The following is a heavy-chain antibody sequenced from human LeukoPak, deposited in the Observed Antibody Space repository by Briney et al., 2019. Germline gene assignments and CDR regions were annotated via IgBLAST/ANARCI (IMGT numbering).Heavy chain of an antibody. CDR3: ARDALIFGVLGELDY. D-gene: IGHD3-3*01. V-gene: IGHV3-48*01. CDR2: ITRSSGTI. CDR1: GFTFSNYW. J-gene: IGHJ4*02. Sequence: GGSLRLSCEGSGFTFSNYWMTWVRQAPGKGLEWVSYITRSSGTIHYADSVKGRFTISRDNAKNSLSLQMNSLRADDTAVYFCARDALIFGVLGELDYWGQGTLVTVSS.